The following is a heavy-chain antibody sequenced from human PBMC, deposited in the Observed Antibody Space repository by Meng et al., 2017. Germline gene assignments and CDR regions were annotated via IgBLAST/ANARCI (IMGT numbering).Heavy chain of an antibody. D-gene: IGHD2-15*01. J-gene: IGHJ4*02. CDR3: ARWSIYCSGGSCYSFDY. V-gene: IGHV4-4*02. CDR2: IYHSGST. CDR1: GGSISSSNW. Sequence: QVQLQESGPGLVRPSGTLSLPCAVPGGSISSSNWWSWVRQPPGKGLEWIGEIYHSGSTNYNPSLKSRVTISVDKSKNQFSLKLSSVTAADTAVYYCARWSIYCSGGSCYSFDYWGQGTLVTVSS.